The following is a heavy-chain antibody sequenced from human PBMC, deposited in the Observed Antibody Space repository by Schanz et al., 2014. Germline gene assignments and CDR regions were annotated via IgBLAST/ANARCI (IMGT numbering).Heavy chain of an antibody. D-gene: IGHD6-13*01. Sequence: EVQLLESGGGLVEPGGSLRLSCAASGFSFSSYAMNWLRQAPGKGLEWVSVIGVDGTTTYYADSVKGRFTISRDNSKNTLYLQMNSLRAGDAAVYYCARGLIAAAGGAFDYWGQGTLVAVSA. CDR2: IGVDGTTT. J-gene: IGHJ4*02. CDR3: ARGLIAAAGGAFDY. V-gene: IGHV3-23*01. CDR1: GFSFSSYA.